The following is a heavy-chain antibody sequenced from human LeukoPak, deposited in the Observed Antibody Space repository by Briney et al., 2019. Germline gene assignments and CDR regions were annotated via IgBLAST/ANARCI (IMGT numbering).Heavy chain of an antibody. CDR3: ARGVGRVSLYFDF. J-gene: IGHJ4*02. V-gene: IGHV4-59*01. D-gene: IGHD1-26*01. Sequence: SETLSLTCSVSGTFMNGYYWTWIRQSPGKGLEWIGFYSGSLNTNPSLKNRVSMSIDTSQNLLFLNLTSVTAADTAVYYCARGVGRVSLYFDFWSPGSLVTVAP. CDR1: GTFMNGYY. CDR2: YSGSL.